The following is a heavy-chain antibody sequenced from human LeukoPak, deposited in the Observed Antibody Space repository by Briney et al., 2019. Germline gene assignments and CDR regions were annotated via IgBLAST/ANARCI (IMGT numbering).Heavy chain of an antibody. D-gene: IGHD2-8*01. V-gene: IGHV3-7*03. J-gene: IGHJ4*02. CDR1: GFTFSSYG. CDR2: IRPDESEK. CDR3: ARDLYCTNGVCFPTDY. Sequence: GGSLRLSCAASGFTFSSYGMHWVCQAPGKGLEWVANIRPDESEKFYVDSVKGRFTVSRDNAKNSLYLQMNSVRAEDTALYYCARDLYCTNGVCFPTDYWGQGTLVTVSS.